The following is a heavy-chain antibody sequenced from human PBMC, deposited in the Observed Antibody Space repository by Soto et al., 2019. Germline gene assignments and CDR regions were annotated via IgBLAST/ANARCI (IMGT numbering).Heavy chain of an antibody. J-gene: IGHJ4*02. D-gene: IGHD3-9*01. Sequence: QVHLVQSGAEVKRPGSSVKVSCKASGGTFSTYAINWVRQAPGQGLEWMGGIIPLFRTANYAQKFQGRVTITADESTSTAYMELSSLRSEDTAVYYCARVDGFDWLSYWGQGTLVTVSS. V-gene: IGHV1-69*12. CDR1: GGTFSTYA. CDR2: IIPLFRTA. CDR3: ARVDGFDWLSY.